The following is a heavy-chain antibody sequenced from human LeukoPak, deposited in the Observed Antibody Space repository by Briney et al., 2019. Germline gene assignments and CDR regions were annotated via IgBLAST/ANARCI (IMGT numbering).Heavy chain of an antibody. Sequence: PSETLSLTCTVSGGSISSSSYYWGWIRQPPGKGLEWIGSIFYSGNTYYNASLKSRATISVDTSKNHFSLKLSSVTSADTAVYYCARRSSGGGLFDYWGQGTLVTVSS. CDR3: ARRSSGGGLFDY. J-gene: IGHJ4*02. V-gene: IGHV4-39*02. CDR2: IFYSGNT. CDR1: GGSISSSSYY. D-gene: IGHD6-19*01.